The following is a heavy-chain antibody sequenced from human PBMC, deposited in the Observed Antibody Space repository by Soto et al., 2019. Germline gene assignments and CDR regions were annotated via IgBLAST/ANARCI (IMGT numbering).Heavy chain of an antibody. CDR3: ARDKITGLFDY. CDR1: GGSFSGYY. D-gene: IGHD2-8*02. CDR2: INHSGST. V-gene: IGHV4-34*01. J-gene: IGHJ4*02. Sequence: QVQLQQWGAGLLKPSETLSLTCAVYGGSFSGYYWTWIRQPPGTGLEWIGEINHSGSTNYNPSLKIRVTIAVDTSKPQLSLQLTSVTAADTAVYYCARDKITGLFDYWGQGTLVTVSS.